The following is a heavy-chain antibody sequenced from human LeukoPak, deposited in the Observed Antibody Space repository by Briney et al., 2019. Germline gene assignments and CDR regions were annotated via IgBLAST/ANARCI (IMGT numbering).Heavy chain of an antibody. V-gene: IGHV4-59*08. CDR1: GGSISSYY. CDR3: ARLLWFGDLAARFDP. J-gene: IGHJ5*02. CDR2: IYYSGST. Sequence: SETLSLTCTVSGGSISSYYWSWIRQPPGKGLEWIGYIYYSGSTNYNPSLKSRVTISVDTSKNQFSLKLSSVTAADTAVYYCARLLWFGDLAARFDPWGQGTLVTVSS. D-gene: IGHD3-10*01.